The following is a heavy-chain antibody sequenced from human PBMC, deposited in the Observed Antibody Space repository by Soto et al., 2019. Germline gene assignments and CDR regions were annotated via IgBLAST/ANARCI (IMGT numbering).Heavy chain of an antibody. J-gene: IGHJ6*02. Sequence: VQLVQSETEVRKPGSSVKLSCKTSGDSFNNYAISWVRQAPGQGLEWMGGIIPIMDLVKYAEKFQGRVTISATDSTGTAYLEVTSLRSEDTATYYCATAAESTAGGRLDVWGPGTTVSVSS. CDR2: IIPIMDLV. CDR1: GDSFNNYA. D-gene: IGHD3-16*01. V-gene: IGHV1-69*01. CDR3: ATAAESTAGGRLDV.